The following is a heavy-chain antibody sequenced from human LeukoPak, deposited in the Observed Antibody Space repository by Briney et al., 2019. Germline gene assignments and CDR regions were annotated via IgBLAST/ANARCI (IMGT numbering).Heavy chain of an antibody. J-gene: IGHJ4*02. D-gene: IGHD4-17*01. V-gene: IGHV3-33*01. CDR3: ARPDYGDYVGSYYFDY. Sequence: PGGSLRLSCAASGFTFSSYGMHWVSQAPGKGLEWVAVIWYDGSNKYYADSVKGRFTISRDNSKNTLYLQMNSLRAEDTAVYYCARPDYGDYVGSYYFDYWGQGTLVTVSS. CDR1: GFTFSSYG. CDR2: IWYDGSNK.